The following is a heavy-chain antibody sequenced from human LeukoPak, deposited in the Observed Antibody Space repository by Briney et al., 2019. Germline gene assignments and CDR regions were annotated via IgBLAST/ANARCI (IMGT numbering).Heavy chain of an antibody. Sequence: SVKVSCKASGGTFSSYAISWVRQAPGQGLEWMGVVIPMFATANYAPKFQDRVTITGEESTSTAYMALRSLRSEDTAVYHCARGLHGDFVYFDYWGQGTLVTVSS. CDR3: ARGLHGDFVYFDY. J-gene: IGHJ4*02. V-gene: IGHV1-69*13. CDR1: GGTFSSYA. D-gene: IGHD4-17*01. CDR2: VIPMFATA.